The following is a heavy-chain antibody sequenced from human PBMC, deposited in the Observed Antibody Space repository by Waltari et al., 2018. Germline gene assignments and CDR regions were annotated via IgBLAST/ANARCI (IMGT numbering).Heavy chain of an antibody. Sequence: QVQLVQSGAEVKKPGSSVKVSCKASGGTFSSYAIRWVRPAPGQGLGWMGGIIPIFGTANYAQKFQGRVTITADESTSTAYMELSSLRSEDTAVYYCARSLGDYCSSTSCPLGWFDPWGQGTLVTVSS. CDR2: IIPIFGTA. CDR1: GGTFSSYA. CDR3: ARSLGDYCSSTSCPLGWFDP. V-gene: IGHV1-69*12. J-gene: IGHJ5*02. D-gene: IGHD2-2*01.